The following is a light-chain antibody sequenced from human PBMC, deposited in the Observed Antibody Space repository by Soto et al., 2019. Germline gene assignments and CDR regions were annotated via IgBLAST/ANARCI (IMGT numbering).Light chain of an antibody. CDR3: QHGYNTPRT. V-gene: IGKV1-39*01. CDR2: GAS. J-gene: IGKJ1*01. CDR1: QTISNF. Sequence: DIEMAQSPSSLSATVGDRVTVTCRASQTISNFLNWYQQTPGKAPKLLIYGASNLQSGVPSRFSGSGSGTDFTLPISSRQPEDFATYFCQHGYNTPRTFGQGTKV.